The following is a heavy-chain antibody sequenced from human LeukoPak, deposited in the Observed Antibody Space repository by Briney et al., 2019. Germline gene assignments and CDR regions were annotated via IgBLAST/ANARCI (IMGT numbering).Heavy chain of an antibody. CDR2: ISYDGSNK. CDR1: GFTFSTYG. V-gene: IGHV3-30*19. CDR3: ARSRGVSGYDFAY. Sequence: PGGSLRLSCAASGFTFSTYGFHWVRQAPGKGLEWVALISYDGSNKYYVDSVKGRFTISRDNSKNTLYLQMNSLRVEDTAVYYCARSRGVSGYDFAYWGQGTLVTVSS. D-gene: IGHD5-12*01. J-gene: IGHJ4*02.